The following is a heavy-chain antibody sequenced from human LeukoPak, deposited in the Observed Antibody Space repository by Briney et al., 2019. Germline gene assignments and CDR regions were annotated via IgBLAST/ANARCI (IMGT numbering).Heavy chain of an antibody. V-gene: IGHV3-21*04. CDR1: GFTFSRYS. CDR3: ARDGLDPVYYYYYMDV. J-gene: IGHJ6*03. CDR2: ISTSSSYI. D-gene: IGHD3/OR15-3a*01. Sequence: GGSLRLSCAASGFTFSRYSMNWVRQAPGKGLEWVSSISTSSSYIYYADSVKGRFTIYRDNAKNSLYLQMNSLRAEDTALYYCARDGLDPVYYYYYMDVWGKGTTVTVSS.